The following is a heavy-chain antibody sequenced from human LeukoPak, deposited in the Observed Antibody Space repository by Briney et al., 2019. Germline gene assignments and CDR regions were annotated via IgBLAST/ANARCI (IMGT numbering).Heavy chain of an antibody. D-gene: IGHD4-17*01. V-gene: IGHV1-2*02. CDR1: RYTLTGDY. CDR2: VNTNGGGT. Sequence: ASVKVSCKASRYTLTGDYMHCVRQAPGQGLEWMGWVNTNGGGTNYAQKLQGRVTMTRDTSISTAYMELRRLRSDDTAVYYCARAAVTTLPYFDYWGQGTLVTVSS. J-gene: IGHJ4*02. CDR3: ARAAVTTLPYFDY.